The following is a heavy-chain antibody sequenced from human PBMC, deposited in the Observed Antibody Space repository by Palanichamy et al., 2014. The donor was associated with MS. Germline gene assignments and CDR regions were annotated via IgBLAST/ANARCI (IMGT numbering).Heavy chain of an antibody. D-gene: IGHD3-10*01. V-gene: IGHV4-61*08. Sequence: QVQLQESGPGLVKPSETLSLTCTVSGGSVSSGGYYWNWIRQPPGKGLEWIGYIYYTGNTNYNPSLKSRVTISVDTSKNLFSLKLSSVTAADTAVYFCARGVWFRESDPDYDYHYMDVWGKGTTVTVSS. CDR1: GGSVSSGGYY. CDR2: IYYTGNT. J-gene: IGHJ6*03. CDR3: ARGVWFRESDPDYDYHYMDV.